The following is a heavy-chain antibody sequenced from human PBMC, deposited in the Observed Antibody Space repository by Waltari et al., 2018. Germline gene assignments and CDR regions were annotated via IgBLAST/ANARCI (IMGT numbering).Heavy chain of an antibody. D-gene: IGHD2-2*03. CDR1: GFTFSSHW. V-gene: IGHV3-7*03. J-gene: IGHJ3*02. CDR3: ARDSGYCTTTSCRGDAFDI. Sequence: EVQLVESGGGLVQPGGSLRLSCAASGFTFSSHWMSWVRQAQGRGMEWVANKKKDGSEKYHVDSGKGRFTIARDNAKNSLYLQMNSLRAEDTAVYYCARDSGYCTTTSCRGDAFDIWGQGTIVTVSS. CDR2: KKKDGSEK.